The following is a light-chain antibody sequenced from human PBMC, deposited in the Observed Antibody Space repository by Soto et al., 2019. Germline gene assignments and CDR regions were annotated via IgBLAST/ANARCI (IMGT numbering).Light chain of an antibody. CDR3: SSYTTSNTRQIV. V-gene: IGLV2-14*03. CDR1: SSEIGGYNY. Sequence: QSVLTQPASVSGAPGQSITISCTGNSSEIGGYNYVSWYQHHPGKAPKLIIYDVTNRPSGASNPFSGSKSGNTASLTISGLQPEDEADYYCSSYTTSNTRQIVFGTGTKVTVL. J-gene: IGLJ1*01. CDR2: DVT.